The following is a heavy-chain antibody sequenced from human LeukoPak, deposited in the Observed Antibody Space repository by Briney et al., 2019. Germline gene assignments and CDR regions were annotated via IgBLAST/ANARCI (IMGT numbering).Heavy chain of an antibody. D-gene: IGHD3-10*01. CDR2: INPNSGGT. V-gene: IGHV1-2*02. Sequence: ASVKVSCKASGYTFTSYYMHWVRQAPGQGLEWMGWINPNSGGTNYAQKFQGRVTMTRDTSISTAYMELSRLRSDDTAVYYCARDYYGSGSYPDYWGQGTLVTVSS. CDR3: ARDYYGSGSYPDY. J-gene: IGHJ4*02. CDR1: GYTFTSYY.